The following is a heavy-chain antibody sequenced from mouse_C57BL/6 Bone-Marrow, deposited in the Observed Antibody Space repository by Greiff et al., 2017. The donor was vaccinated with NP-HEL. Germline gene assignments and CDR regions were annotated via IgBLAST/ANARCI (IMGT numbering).Heavy chain of an antibody. CDR1: GYTFTSYW. CDR3: AREVRAMDY. Sequence: QQSCKASGYTFTSYWMHWVKQRPGRGLEWIGRIDPNSGGTKYNEKFKSKATLTVDKPSSTAYMQLSSLTSEDSAVYYCAREVRAMDYWGQGTSVTVSS. V-gene: IGHV1-72*01. CDR2: IDPNSGGT. D-gene: IGHD2-14*01. J-gene: IGHJ4*01.